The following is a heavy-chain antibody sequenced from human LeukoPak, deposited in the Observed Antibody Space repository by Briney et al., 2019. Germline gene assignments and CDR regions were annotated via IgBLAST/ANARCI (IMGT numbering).Heavy chain of an antibody. V-gene: IGHV5-51*01. D-gene: IGHD5-18*01. CDR2: IDPSDSDT. Sequence: GESLKISCKASGYSFTTYWIGWVRQMPGKGLEWMAIIDPSDSDTRYTPSFQGQVTISADKSLTTAYLQWNSLKASDTALYYCARQTAMGRSGDYWGQGTLVTVSS. J-gene: IGHJ4*02. CDR3: ARQTAMGRSGDY. CDR1: GYSFTTYW.